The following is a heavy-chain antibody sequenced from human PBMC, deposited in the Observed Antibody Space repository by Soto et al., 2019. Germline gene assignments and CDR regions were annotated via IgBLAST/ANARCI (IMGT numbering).Heavy chain of an antibody. CDR1: GGTFSSYA. D-gene: IGHD3-3*01. CDR3: ALNDDFWSGYFPVNYYYYGMDV. V-gene: IGHV1-69*12. J-gene: IGHJ6*02. Sequence: QVQLVQSGAEVKKPGSSVKVSCKASGGTFSSYAISWVRQAPGQGLEWMGGIIPIFGTANYAQKFQGRVTITADESTSTAYMELSSLRSEDTAVYYCALNDDFWSGYFPVNYYYYGMDVWGQGTTVTVSS. CDR2: IIPIFGTA.